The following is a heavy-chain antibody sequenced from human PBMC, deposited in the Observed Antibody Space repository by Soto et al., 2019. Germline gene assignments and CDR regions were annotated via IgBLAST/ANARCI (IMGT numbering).Heavy chain of an antibody. Sequence: PGGSLRLSCAASGFTVSSNYMSWVRQAPGKGLEWVSVIYSGGSTYYADSVKGRFTISRDNSKNTLYLQMNSLRAEDTAVYYCARDGGAGYYDSSGYYSHYYYYGMDVWGQGTTVTVSS. J-gene: IGHJ6*02. CDR1: GFTVSSNY. CDR2: IYSGGST. V-gene: IGHV3-53*01. D-gene: IGHD3-22*01. CDR3: ARDGGAGYYDSSGYYSHYYYYGMDV.